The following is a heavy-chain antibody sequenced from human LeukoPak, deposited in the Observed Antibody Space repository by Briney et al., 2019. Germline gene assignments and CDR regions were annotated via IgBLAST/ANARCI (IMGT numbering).Heavy chain of an antibody. V-gene: IGHV3-23*01. CDR3: AKDHLGGDLNP. D-gene: IGHD3-3*01. J-gene: IGHJ5*02. CDR2: ISGSGGST. Sequence: GGSLRLSCAASGFTFSSYAISWVRQAPGKGLEWVSAISGSGGSTYYADSVKGRFTISRDNSKNTLYLQMNSLRAEDTAVCYCAKDHLGGDLNPWGQGTLVTVSS. CDR1: GFTFSSYA.